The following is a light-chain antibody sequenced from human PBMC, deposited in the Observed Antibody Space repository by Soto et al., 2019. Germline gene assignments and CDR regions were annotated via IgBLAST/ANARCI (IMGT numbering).Light chain of an antibody. CDR3: QQINSFPPT. J-gene: IGKJ4*01. V-gene: IGKV1-12*01. CDR2: AAS. Sequence: DIQMTQSPSSVSASVGDRVTITCRASQCVSIWLALYQQKPGKAPNLLIYAASSLRSGVPSRFSGSGSGTGFALTISSLQPEDFATYYCQQINSFPPTFGGGTKVAIK. CDR1: QCVSIW.